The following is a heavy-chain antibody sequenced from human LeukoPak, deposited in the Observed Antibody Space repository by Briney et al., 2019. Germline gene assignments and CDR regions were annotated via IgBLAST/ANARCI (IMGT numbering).Heavy chain of an antibody. CDR1: GFNFSAYG. Sequence: GGSLRLSCAASGFNFSAYGMHWVRQAPGKGLEWVAFIRDDGNLKYYADSVKGRFTISRDNSKNTLDLQMNSLRVEDTAVYYCAKPTSLKDANYGLTGTNYWGQGILVTVSS. V-gene: IGHV3-30*02. J-gene: IGHJ4*02. D-gene: IGHD1-14*01. CDR2: IRDDGNLK. CDR3: AKPTSLKDANYGLTGTNY.